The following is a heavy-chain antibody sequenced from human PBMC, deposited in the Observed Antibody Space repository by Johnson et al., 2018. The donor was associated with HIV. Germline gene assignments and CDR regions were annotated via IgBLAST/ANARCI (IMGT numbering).Heavy chain of an antibody. D-gene: IGHD5-24*01. Sequence: VQLVESGGGLIQPGGSLRLSCAASGFIVSSNYMSWVRQAPGKGLEWVSVVYSDGITFYAASVKGRFTISRDKFKNTLDLQTNSLRAEDTALYYCASSRDGYKGDNAFDIWGQGTMVTVSS. V-gene: IGHV3-53*01. CDR1: GFIVSSNY. CDR2: VYSDGIT. CDR3: ASSRDGYKGDNAFDI. J-gene: IGHJ3*02.